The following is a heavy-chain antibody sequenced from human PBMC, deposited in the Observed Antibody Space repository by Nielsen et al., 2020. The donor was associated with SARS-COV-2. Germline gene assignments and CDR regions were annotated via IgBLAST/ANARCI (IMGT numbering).Heavy chain of an antibody. J-gene: IGHJ4*02. CDR3: ARESYCTNGVCYYPYYFDY. D-gene: IGHD2-8*01. CDR2: ISYDGSNK. Sequence: WIRQPPGKGLEWVAVISYDGSNKYYADSVKGRFTISRDNSKNTLYLQMNSLRAEDTAVYYCARESYCTNGVCYYPYYFDYWGQGTLVTVSS. V-gene: IGHV3-30*04.